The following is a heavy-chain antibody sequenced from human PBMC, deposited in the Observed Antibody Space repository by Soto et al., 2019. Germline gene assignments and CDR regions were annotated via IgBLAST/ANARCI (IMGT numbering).Heavy chain of an antibody. CDR2: INPSGGST. Sequence: ASVKVSCKASGYTFTSYYMHWVRQAPGQGLEWMGIINPSGGSTSYAQKFQGRVTMTRDTSTSTVYMELSSLRSEGTAVYYCARDSPYTFGGVIVNIDGMDVWGQGTTVTVSS. CDR1: GYTFTSYY. D-gene: IGHD3-16*02. J-gene: IGHJ6*02. CDR3: ARDSPYTFGGVIVNIDGMDV. V-gene: IGHV1-46*01.